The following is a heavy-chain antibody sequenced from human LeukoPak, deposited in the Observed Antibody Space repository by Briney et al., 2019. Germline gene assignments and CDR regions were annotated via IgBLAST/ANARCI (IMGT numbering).Heavy chain of an antibody. CDR3: ARGLAESYDYGDLYASNWFDP. Sequence: PSETLSLTCAVYGGSFSDYYWSWIRQPPGKGLEWIGEINHSGSTNYNPSLKSRVTISVDTSKNQFSLKLSSVTAADTAVYYCARGLAESYDYGDLYASNWFDPWGQGTLVTVSS. V-gene: IGHV4-34*01. J-gene: IGHJ5*02. CDR1: GGSFSDYY. D-gene: IGHD4-17*01. CDR2: INHSGST.